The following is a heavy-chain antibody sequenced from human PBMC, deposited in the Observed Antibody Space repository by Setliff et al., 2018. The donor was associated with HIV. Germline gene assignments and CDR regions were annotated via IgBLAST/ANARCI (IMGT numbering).Heavy chain of an antibody. CDR3: ARGLTGHDY. Sequence: SEPLSLTCAVHGGSLNNYYWSWIRQSPGKGLEWIGRINHSGTTSYSPSLRSRVTISLDTSQEEFTLRLTSVTAADTAVYYCARGLTGHDYWGQGTLVTVSS. J-gene: IGHJ4*02. V-gene: IGHV4-34*01. CDR2: INHSGTT. CDR1: GGSLNNYY. D-gene: IGHD7-27*01.